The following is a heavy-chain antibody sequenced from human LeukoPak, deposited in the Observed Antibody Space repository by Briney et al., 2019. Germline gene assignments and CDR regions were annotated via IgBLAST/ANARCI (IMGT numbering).Heavy chain of an antibody. Sequence: PSKTLSLTCAVYGGSFSGYYWSWIRQPPGKGLEWIGEINHSGSTNYNPSLKSRVTISVDTSKNQFSLKLSSVTAADTAVYYCARTPPRDTAMVTAVDYWGQGTLVTVSS. J-gene: IGHJ4*02. D-gene: IGHD5-18*01. CDR1: GGSFSGYY. CDR3: ARTPPRDTAMVTAVDY. CDR2: INHSGST. V-gene: IGHV4-34*01.